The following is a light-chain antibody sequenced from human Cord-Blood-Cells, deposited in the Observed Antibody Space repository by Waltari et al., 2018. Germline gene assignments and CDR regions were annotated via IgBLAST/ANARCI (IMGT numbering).Light chain of an antibody. CDR2: GAS. CDR1: QSVSSS. J-gene: IGKJ4*02. V-gene: IGKV3-15*01. CDR3: QQYNDWGT. Sequence: EIVMTHSPATLSVSPGERGTHSRRASQSVSSSLAWSQQRPGQAPRLLFYGASTRATGIPAGVSGSGAGTEFSVTVSGLQSGGYAFGYGQQYNDWGTFGGGTKVE.